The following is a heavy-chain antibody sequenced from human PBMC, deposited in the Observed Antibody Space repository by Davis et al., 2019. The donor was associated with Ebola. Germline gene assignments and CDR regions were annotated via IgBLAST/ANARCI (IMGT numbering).Heavy chain of an antibody. V-gene: IGHV3-33*01. CDR1: GFTFSSYG. CDR2: IWYDGSNK. J-gene: IGHJ4*02. CDR3: TTVGSRFLEWLLLN. Sequence: GESLKISCAAPGFTFSSYGMPWVRQAPGKGLEWVAVIWYDGSNKYYADSVKGRFTISRDNSKNTLYLQMNSLRAEDTAVYYCTTVGSRFLEWLLLNWGQGTLVTVSS. D-gene: IGHD3-3*01.